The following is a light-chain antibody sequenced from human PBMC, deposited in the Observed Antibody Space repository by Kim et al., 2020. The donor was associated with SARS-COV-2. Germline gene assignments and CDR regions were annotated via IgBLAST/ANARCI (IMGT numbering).Light chain of an antibody. Sequence: PGKAARITCGGNNIGSKSVNWYQQRTGQAPVLVIYYDSDRPSGIPERFSGSNAGNTATLTISRVEAGDEADYYCQVWDSSSDHPVFGGGTQRTVL. CDR2: YDS. J-gene: IGLJ3*02. CDR1: NIGSKS. CDR3: QVWDSSSDHPV. V-gene: IGLV3-21*04.